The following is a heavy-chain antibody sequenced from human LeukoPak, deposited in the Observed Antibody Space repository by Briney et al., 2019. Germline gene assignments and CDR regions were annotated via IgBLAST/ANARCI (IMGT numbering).Heavy chain of an antibody. CDR1: GFTFSIYG. CDR2: IWNDGSNK. J-gene: IGHJ6*02. V-gene: IGHV3-33*01. Sequence: GGSLRLSCVASGFTFSIYGMHWVRQAPGKGLEWVAVIWNDGSNKYYADSVKGRFTISRDNSKNTLYLQMNSLRAEDTAVYYCARDAIVVVTASDYYYYGMDVWGQGTTVTVSS. CDR3: ARDAIVVVTASDYYYYGMDV. D-gene: IGHD2-21*02.